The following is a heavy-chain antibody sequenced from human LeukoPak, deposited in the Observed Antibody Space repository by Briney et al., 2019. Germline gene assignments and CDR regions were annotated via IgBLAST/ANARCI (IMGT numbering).Heavy chain of an antibody. CDR1: GYTFTGYY. J-gene: IGHJ6*03. V-gene: IGHV1-2*02. CDR2: INPNSGGT. D-gene: IGHD1-14*01. Sequence: ASVKVSCKASGYTFTGYYMHWVRQAPGQGLEWMGWINPNSGGTNYAQKFQGRVTMTRDTSISTAYMELSRLRSDDTAVYYCARESRDHPYYYYYMDVWGKGTTVTVSS. CDR3: ARESRDHPYYYYYMDV.